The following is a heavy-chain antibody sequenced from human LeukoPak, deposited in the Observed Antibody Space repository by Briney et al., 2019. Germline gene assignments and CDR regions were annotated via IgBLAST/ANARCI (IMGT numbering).Heavy chain of an antibody. CDR3: ARDLGQTRYCSSTSCYEIYD. CDR1: GYTFTSYG. J-gene: IGHJ4*02. Sequence: ASVKVSCKASGYTFTSYGISWVRQAPGQGLEWMGWINAYNGNTDYAQKLQGRVTMTTDTSTSTAYMELRSLRSDDTAVYYCARDLGQTRYCSSTSCYEIYDWGQGTLVTVSS. CDR2: INAYNGNT. D-gene: IGHD2-2*01. V-gene: IGHV1-18*01.